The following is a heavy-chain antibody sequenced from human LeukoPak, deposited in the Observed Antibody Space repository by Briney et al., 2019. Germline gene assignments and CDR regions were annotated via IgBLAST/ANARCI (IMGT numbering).Heavy chain of an antibody. CDR2: ISSSGSTV. D-gene: IGHD3-22*01. Sequence: GSLRLSCAASGFTFSSYAMNWVRQAPGKGLEWISYISSSGSTVYYADSVKGRFTISRDNAKNSLYLQMNSLRAEDTAVYYCAREVYYDSSGGGIWGQGTLVTVSS. V-gene: IGHV3-48*04. J-gene: IGHJ3*02. CDR3: AREVYYDSSGGGI. CDR1: GFTFSSYA.